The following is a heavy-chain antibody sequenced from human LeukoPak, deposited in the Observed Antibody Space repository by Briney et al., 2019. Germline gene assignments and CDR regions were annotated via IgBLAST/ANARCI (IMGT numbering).Heavy chain of an antibody. CDR1: GFTFSSYW. D-gene: IGHD6-13*01. CDR2: IKQDGSEK. CDR3: AKDVRLYPDSSSCYDY. V-gene: IGHV3-7*03. Sequence: GGSLRLSCAASGFTFSSYWMSWVRQAPGKGLEWVANIKQDGSEKYYVDSVKGRFTISRDNAKNSLYLQMNSLRAEDTALYYCAKDVRLYPDSSSCYDYWGQGTLVTVSS. J-gene: IGHJ4*02.